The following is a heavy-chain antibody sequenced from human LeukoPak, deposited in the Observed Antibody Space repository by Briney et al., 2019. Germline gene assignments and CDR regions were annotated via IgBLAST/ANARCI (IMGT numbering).Heavy chain of an antibody. CDR3: ARTNERERGGESFNI. Sequence: PSDTLSLACAVSGYSISSTNWWGWIRQPPGKGLEWIGYIYYSGSTYYNPSLLSRITMSVDTSKNQFSLKLSSVTAVDTAVYYCARTNERERGGESFNIWGQGTMVTVSS. CDR1: GYSISSTNW. CDR2: IYYSGST. V-gene: IGHV4-28*01. J-gene: IGHJ3*02. D-gene: IGHD3-16*01.